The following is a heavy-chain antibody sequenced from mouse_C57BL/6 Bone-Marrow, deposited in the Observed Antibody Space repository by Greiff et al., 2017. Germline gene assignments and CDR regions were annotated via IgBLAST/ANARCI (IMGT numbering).Heavy chain of an antibody. CDR3: ARVGLLLPSWFAY. J-gene: IGHJ3*01. V-gene: IGHV1-82*01. CDR1: GYAFSSSW. Sequence: QVQLQQSGPELVKPGASVKISCKASGYAFSSSWMNWVKQRPGKGLEWIGRIYPGDGDTNYNGKFKGKATLTADKSSSTAYMQLSSLTSEDSAVCFCARVGLLLPSWFAYWGQGTLVTVSA. D-gene: IGHD1-1*01. CDR2: IYPGDGDT.